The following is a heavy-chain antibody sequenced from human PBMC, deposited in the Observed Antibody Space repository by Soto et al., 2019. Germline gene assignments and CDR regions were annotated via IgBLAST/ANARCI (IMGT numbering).Heavy chain of an antibody. V-gene: IGHV4-39*01. J-gene: IGHJ5*02. CDR3: ARLYYYDSSGYYPTLPFDP. D-gene: IGHD3-22*01. CDR2: IYYSGTT. CDR1: GGSISSSSYY. Sequence: SETMSLTCTVSGGSISSSSYYWGWKKQPPGKGLEWIGTIYYSGTTYYNPSLKSRVTISVDTSKNQFSLKLSSVTAADTAVYYCARLYYYDSSGYYPTLPFDPWGQGTLVTVSS.